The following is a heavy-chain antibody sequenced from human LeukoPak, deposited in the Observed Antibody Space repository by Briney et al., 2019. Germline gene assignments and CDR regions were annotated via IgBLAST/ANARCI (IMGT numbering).Heavy chain of an antibody. CDR2: ISGSGGST. J-gene: IGHJ4*02. CDR3: AKDDGGYYQRFYFFDF. CDR1: GFTFSSYA. V-gene: IGHV3-23*01. D-gene: IGHD3-3*01. Sequence: PGGSLRLSCAASGFTFSSYAMSWVRQAPGKGLEWVSAISGSGGSTYYADSVKGRFTISRDNSKNTLYLQMNSLRAEDTALYYCAKDDGGYYQRFYFFDFWGQGALVTVSS.